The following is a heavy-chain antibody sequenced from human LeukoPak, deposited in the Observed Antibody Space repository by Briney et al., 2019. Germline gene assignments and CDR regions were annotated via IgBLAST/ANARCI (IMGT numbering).Heavy chain of an antibody. V-gene: IGHV1-8*02. J-gene: IGHJ6*03. Sequence: GASVKVSCKASGYTFTSYGISWVRQAPGQGLEWMGWMNPNSGNTGYAQKFQGRVTMTRNTSISTAYMELSSLRSEDTAVYYCARAATSNYYYYMDVWGKGTTVTISS. CDR3: ARAATSNYYYYMDV. CDR2: MNPNSGNT. CDR1: GYTFTSYG.